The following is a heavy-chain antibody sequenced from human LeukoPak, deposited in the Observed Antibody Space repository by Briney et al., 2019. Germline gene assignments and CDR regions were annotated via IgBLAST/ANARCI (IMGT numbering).Heavy chain of an antibody. CDR1: GGSFSGYY. Sequence: PSETLSLTCAVYGGSFSGYYWSWIRQPPGKGLEWIGEINHSGSTNYNPSLKSRVTISVDTSKNQFSLKLSSVTAADTAVYYCARARALYGGNSYYFDYWGQGTLVTVSS. J-gene: IGHJ4*02. D-gene: IGHD4-23*01. CDR2: INHSGST. V-gene: IGHV4-34*01. CDR3: ARARALYGGNSYYFDY.